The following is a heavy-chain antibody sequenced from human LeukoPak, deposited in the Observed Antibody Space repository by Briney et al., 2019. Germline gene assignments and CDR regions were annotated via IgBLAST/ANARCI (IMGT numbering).Heavy chain of an antibody. CDR1: GGSFSGYY. D-gene: IGHD3-3*01. Sequence: PSETLSLTCAVYGGSFSGYYWSWIRQPPVKGLEWIGEINHSGSTNYNPSLKSRVTISVDTSKNQFSLKLSSVTAADTAVYYCARYPKTITIFGVVIGGIDYWGQGTLVTVSS. J-gene: IGHJ4*02. CDR2: INHSGST. V-gene: IGHV4-34*01. CDR3: ARYPKTITIFGVVIGGIDY.